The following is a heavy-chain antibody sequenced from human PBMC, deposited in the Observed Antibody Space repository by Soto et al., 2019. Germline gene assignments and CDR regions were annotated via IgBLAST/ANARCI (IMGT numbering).Heavy chain of an antibody. CDR2: ISAYNGNT. J-gene: IGHJ6*03. V-gene: IGHV1-18*01. CDR1: GYTFTSYG. CDR3: ARDPAVAGTGRRNYYYYMDV. D-gene: IGHD6-19*01. Sequence: QVQLVQSGAEVKKPGASVKVSCKASGYTFTSYGISWVRQAPGQGLEWMGWISAYNGNTNYAQKLQGRVTMTTDTSTSTAYMELRSLRSDDTAVYYCARDPAVAGTGRRNYYYYMDVWGKGTTVTVSS.